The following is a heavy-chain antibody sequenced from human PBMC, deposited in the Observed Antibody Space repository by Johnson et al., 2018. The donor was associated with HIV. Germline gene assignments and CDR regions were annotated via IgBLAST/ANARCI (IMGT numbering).Heavy chain of an antibody. CDR3: ARDWVGANAFDI. CDR1: GFTFSSYW. D-gene: IGHD1-26*01. CDR2: INSDGSIT. Sequence: VQLVESGGGLVQPGGSLRLSCAASGFTFSSYWMHWVRQAPGKGLVWVSRINSDGSITNYADSVKGRFTISRDNAKNSLYLHMNSLRAEDTAVYYCARDWVGANAFDIWGQGTMVTVSS. V-gene: IGHV3-74*01. J-gene: IGHJ3*02.